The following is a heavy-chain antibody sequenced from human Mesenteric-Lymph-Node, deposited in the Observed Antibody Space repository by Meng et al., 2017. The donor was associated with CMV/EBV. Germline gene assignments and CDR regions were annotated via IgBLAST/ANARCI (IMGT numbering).Heavy chain of an antibody. Sequence: SCTDSGFTLSDYDMSWSRQAPGKGLEWVSYISSSGSTIYYVDSVKGRFTISRDNAKNSLYLQMNSLRAEDTAVYYCARDIGVVGFDPWGQGILVTVSS. CDR3: ARDIGVVGFDP. D-gene: IGHD2-2*01. CDR2: ISSSGSTI. V-gene: IGHV3-11*04. J-gene: IGHJ5*02. CDR1: GFTLSDYD.